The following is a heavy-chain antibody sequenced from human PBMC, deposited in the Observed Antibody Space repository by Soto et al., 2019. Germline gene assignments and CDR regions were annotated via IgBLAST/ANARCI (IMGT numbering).Heavy chain of an antibody. J-gene: IGHJ4*02. CDR2: IYYSGST. Sequence: SETLSLTCTVSGGSISSGGYYWSWIRQHPGKGLEWIGYIYYSGSTYYNPSLKSRVTISVDTSKNQFSLKLSSVTAADTAVYYCATGYDILTGYSYYLDYWGQGTLVTVSS. CDR1: GGSISSGGYY. V-gene: IGHV4-31*03. D-gene: IGHD3-9*01. CDR3: ATGYDILTGYSYYLDY.